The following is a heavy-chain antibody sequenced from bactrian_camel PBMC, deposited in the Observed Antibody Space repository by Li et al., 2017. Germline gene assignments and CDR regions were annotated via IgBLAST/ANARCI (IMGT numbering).Heavy chain of an antibody. CDR1: GFTFSSYD. D-gene: IGHD4*01. V-gene: IGHV3S40*01. CDR2: ISGDSGRT. J-gene: IGHJ6*01. Sequence: VQLVESGGGLVQPGGSLRLSCAASGFTFSSYDMSWVRQAPGKGLEWVSLISGDSGRTYYADSVKGRFTISRDNAKNTVYLQMNSLKPEDTAVYYCATGGGGSVPMIATPLSQVDFGYWGQGTQVTVS. CDR3: ATGGGGSVPMIATPLSQVDFGY.